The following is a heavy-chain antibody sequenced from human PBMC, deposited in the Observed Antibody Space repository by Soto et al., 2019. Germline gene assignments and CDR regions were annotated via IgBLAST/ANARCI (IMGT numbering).Heavy chain of an antibody. CDR1: GGTFSSYA. V-gene: IGHV1-69*06. D-gene: IGHD6-6*01. CDR2: IIPIFGTA. Sequence: GASVKVSCKASGGTFSSYAISWVRQAPGQGLEWMGGIIPIFGTANYAQKFQGRVTITADKSTSTAYMELSSLRSEDTAVYYCASRSSSWVGWFDPWGQGTLVTVSS. J-gene: IGHJ5*02. CDR3: ASRSSSWVGWFDP.